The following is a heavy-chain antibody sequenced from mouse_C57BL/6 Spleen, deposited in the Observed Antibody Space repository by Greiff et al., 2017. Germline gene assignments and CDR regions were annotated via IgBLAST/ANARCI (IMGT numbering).Heavy chain of an antibody. CDR2: IRNKANGYTT. V-gene: IGHV7-3*01. CDR3: ARYRPYYNAMDY. Sequence: EVQRVESGGGLVQPGGSLSLSCAASGFTFTDYYMSWVRQPPGKALEWLGFIRNKANGYTTEYSASVKGRFTISRDNSQSILYLQMNALRAEDSATYYCARYRPYYNAMDYWGQGTSVTVSS. J-gene: IGHJ4*01. CDR1: GFTFTDYY.